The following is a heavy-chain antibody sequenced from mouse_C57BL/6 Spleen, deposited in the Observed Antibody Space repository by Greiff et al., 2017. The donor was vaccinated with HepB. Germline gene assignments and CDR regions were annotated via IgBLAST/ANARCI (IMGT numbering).Heavy chain of an antibody. D-gene: IGHD1-1*01. CDR3: AIEEIDYGSSLLAMDY. V-gene: IGHV1-74*01. CDR2: IHPSDSDT. J-gene: IGHJ4*01. CDR1: GYTFTSYW. Sequence: VQLQQSGAELVKPGASVKVSCKASGYTFTSYWMHWVKQRPGQGLEWIGRIHPSDSDTNYNQKFKGKATLTVDKSASTADMQLSSLTSEDSAVYYGAIEEIDYGSSLLAMDYWGQGTSVTVSS.